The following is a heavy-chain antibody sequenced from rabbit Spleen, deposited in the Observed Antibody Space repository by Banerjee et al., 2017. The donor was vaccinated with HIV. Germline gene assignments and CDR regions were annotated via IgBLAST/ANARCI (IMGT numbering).Heavy chain of an antibody. CDR1: GFDLSRHYY. CDR3: ARDLTGVIGWNFNL. J-gene: IGHJ4*01. Sequence: QSLEESGGGLVKPEGSLTLTCKASGFDLSRHYYMCWVRQAPGKGLEWIACIDGDNNGGAYYASWAKGRFTISKTSSTTVTLQMTSLTVADTATYFCARDLTGVIGWNFNLWGPGTLVTVS. D-gene: IGHD1-1*01. V-gene: IGHV1S40*01. CDR2: IDGDNNGGA.